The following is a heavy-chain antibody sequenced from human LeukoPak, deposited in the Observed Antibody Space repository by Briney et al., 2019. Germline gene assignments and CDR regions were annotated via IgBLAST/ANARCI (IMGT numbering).Heavy chain of an antibody. CDR1: AITFSTYA. D-gene: IGHD1-26*01. J-gene: IGHJ4*02. CDR2: ISGGAGST. V-gene: IGHV3-23*01. CDR3: ARAHSGSSLFDY. Sequence: GGSLRLSCAASAITFSTYAMSWVRQAPGKGLECVSVISGGAGSTYYADSVKGRFTISRDSAKNSLYLQMNSLRAEDTAVYYCARAHSGSSLFDYWGQGTLVTVSS.